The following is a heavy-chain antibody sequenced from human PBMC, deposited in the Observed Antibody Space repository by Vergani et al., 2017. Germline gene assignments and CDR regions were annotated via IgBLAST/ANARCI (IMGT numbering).Heavy chain of an antibody. CDR2: ISYDGTQK. CDR1: GFTSSYYG. Sequence: QVHLVESGGGVVQPGRSLRLSCVVSGFTSSYYGMHWVRQGPGKGLEWVAVISYDGTQKYYADSVKGRFTISRDNSKSTLYLQMNSLRTEDTAVYYCERDGNNSFVSSSDYSHLLCYWGQGILVTVSS. D-gene: IGHD3-22*01. J-gene: IGHJ4*02. V-gene: IGHV3-30*03. CDR3: ERDGNNSFVSSSDYSHLLCY.